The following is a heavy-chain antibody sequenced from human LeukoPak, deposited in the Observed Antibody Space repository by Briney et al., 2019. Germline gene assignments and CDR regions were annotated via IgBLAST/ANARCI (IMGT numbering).Heavy chain of an antibody. D-gene: IGHD2-21*02. CDR3: ARAGPAYCGGDCYGGGIFDH. J-gene: IGHJ4*02. CDR2: ISSSSSYI. CDR1: GFTFSSYS. V-gene: IGHV3-21*04. Sequence: PGGSLRLSCAASGFTFSSYSMNWVRQAPGKGLEWVSSISSSSSYIYYADSVKGRFTISRDNSKNTLYLQMNSLRAEDTAVYYCARAGPAYCGGDCYGGGIFDHWGQGTLVTVSS.